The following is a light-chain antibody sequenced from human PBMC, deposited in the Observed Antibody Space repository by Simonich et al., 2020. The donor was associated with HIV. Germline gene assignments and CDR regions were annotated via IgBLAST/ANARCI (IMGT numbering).Light chain of an antibody. Sequence: DIVMTQSPDSLAVSLGERATINCKTSRNILYKSNNKNNLAWYHQKPGQPPNLLIYWASTRESGVPDRFSASGSGTDFTLTISSLQAEDVAVYYCQQYYTTPPTFGQGTKVEIK. V-gene: IGKV4-1*01. CDR2: WAS. CDR3: QQYYTTPPT. CDR1: RNILYKSNNKNN. J-gene: IGKJ1*01.